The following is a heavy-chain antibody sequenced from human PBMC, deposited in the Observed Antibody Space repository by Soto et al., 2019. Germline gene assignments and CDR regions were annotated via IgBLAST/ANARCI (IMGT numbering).Heavy chain of an antibody. CDR1: GGSISSGDYY. V-gene: IGHV4-30-4*01. J-gene: IGHJ4*02. CDR3: ARGGNGYHILTGFSSHY. Sequence: QVQLQESGPGLVKPSQTLSLTCTVSGGSISSGDYYWTWIRQPPGKGLEWIGYIYNSGYTYYNPTIKSRITISVDTSKNQFSLKLTSVTAADTAVYFCARGGNGYHILTGFSSHYWGQGTLVTVSS. D-gene: IGHD3-9*01. CDR2: IYNSGYT.